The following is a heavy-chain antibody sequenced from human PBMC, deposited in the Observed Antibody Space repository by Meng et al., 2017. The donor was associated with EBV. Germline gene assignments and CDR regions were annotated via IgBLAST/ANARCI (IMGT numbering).Heavy chain of an antibody. CDR1: GFTVSSNY. Sequence: EVELVESGGGLIQPGGSLRLSCGASGFTVSSNYMSWVRQAPGKVLEWVSVIYSGGSTYYADSVKGRFTISRDNSKNTLYLQMNSLRAEDTAVYYCAKHRLGPLDYWGQGTLVTVSS. CDR2: IYSGGST. V-gene: IGHV3-53*01. J-gene: IGHJ4*02. D-gene: IGHD5-12*01. CDR3: AKHRLGPLDY.